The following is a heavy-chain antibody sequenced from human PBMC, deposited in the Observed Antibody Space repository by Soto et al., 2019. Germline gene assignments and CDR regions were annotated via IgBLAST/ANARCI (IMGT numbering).Heavy chain of an antibody. D-gene: IGHD6-19*01. V-gene: IGHV6-1*01. CDR2: TYYRSNWRH. CDR1: WYSVSINTAA. CDR3: ARGVAGSGFDL. Sequence: PXETRSLTWAISWYSVSINTAAWNLIRASPSRGLEWLGRTYYRSNWRHDYAVSVKSRITVNPDTSKNHFSLQLNSVTPDDTAVYYCARGVAGSGFDLWGQGTLVSVSS. J-gene: IGHJ4*02.